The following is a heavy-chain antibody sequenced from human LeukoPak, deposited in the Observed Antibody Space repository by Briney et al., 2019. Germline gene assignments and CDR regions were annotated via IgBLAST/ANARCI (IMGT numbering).Heavy chain of an antibody. CDR2: IYYSGST. CDR1: GGSISSYY. V-gene: IGHV4-59*01. Sequence: SETLSLTCTVSGGSISSYYWSWIRQPPGKGLEGIGYIYYSGSTNYNPSLKSRVTISVDTSKNQFSLKLSSVTAADTAVYYCVRVAAHCSSTSCFSDYYYYYYMDVWGKGTTVTVSS. D-gene: IGHD2-2*01. J-gene: IGHJ6*03. CDR3: VRVAAHCSSTSCFSDYYYYYYMDV.